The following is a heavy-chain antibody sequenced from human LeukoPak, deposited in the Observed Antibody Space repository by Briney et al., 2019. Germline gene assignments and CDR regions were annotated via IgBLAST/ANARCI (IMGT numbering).Heavy chain of an antibody. CDR1: GFTFSSYW. CDR2: IKQDGSER. D-gene: IGHD2-15*01. V-gene: IGHV3-7*04. Sequence: GGSLRLSCAASGFTFSSYWISWVRQAPGKGLEWVANIKQDGSERYYVDSVKGRFTISRDNAKNSLYLQMNSLRAVDTAVYYCARGPSGGNGFSYWGLGSLVTVSS. CDR3: ARGPSGGNGFSY. J-gene: IGHJ4*02.